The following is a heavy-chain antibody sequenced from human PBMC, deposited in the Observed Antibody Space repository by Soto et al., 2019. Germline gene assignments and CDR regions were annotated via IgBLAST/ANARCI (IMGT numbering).Heavy chain of an antibody. J-gene: IGHJ5*02. CDR1: GGTFSSYA. V-gene: IGHV1-69*13. CDR2: IIPIFGTA. Sequence: SVKVSCKASGGTFSSYAISWVRQAPGQGLEWMGGIIPIFGTANYAQKFQGRVTITADESTSTAYMELSSLRSEDTAVYYCANEGVVVAATHWFDPWGQGTLVTVSS. CDR3: ANEGVVVAATHWFDP. D-gene: IGHD2-15*01.